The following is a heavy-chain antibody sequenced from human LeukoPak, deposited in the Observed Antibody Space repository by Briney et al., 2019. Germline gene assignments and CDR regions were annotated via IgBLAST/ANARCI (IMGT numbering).Heavy chain of an antibody. V-gene: IGHV4-4*09. Sequence: PSETLSLTCTVSGASISNYYWSWIRQTPEKGLEWMGHIHTSGGSSYYPSLNSRLTMSIDTSRNQLSLKLTSVTAADTAVYFCARLGSYHDFWGQGALVTVSS. J-gene: IGHJ4*02. CDR3: ARLGSYHDF. D-gene: IGHD1-26*01. CDR1: GASISNYY. CDR2: IHTSGGS.